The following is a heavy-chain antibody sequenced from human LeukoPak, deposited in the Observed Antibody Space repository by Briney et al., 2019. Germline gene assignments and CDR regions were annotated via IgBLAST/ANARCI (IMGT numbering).Heavy chain of an antibody. CDR2: ISSSSSYI. V-gene: IGHV3-21*04. Sequence: GGSLRLSCAASGFPFSSYRMNWVRQAPGKGLEWVSSISSSSSYIYHADSEKRRFTISRDNAKNSLYLQMNSLRAEDTAVYYCAHGSYFDYWGQGTLVTVSS. D-gene: IGHD1-14*01. CDR1: GFPFSSYR. CDR3: AHGSYFDY. J-gene: IGHJ4*02.